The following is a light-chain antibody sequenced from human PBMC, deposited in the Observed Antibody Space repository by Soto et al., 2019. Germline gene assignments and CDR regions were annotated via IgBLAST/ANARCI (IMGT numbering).Light chain of an antibody. Sequence: EIVMTQSPATLSVSQGERATLSCRASQSVSSNLAWYQQKPGQAPRLLIYGASTRATGIPARFSGSGSGTADPLTISSLQDEDFAVDYGQQYNNWPTCGQGTRLEIK. CDR1: QSVSSN. V-gene: IGKV3-15*01. CDR3: QQYNNWPT. J-gene: IGKJ5*01. CDR2: GAS.